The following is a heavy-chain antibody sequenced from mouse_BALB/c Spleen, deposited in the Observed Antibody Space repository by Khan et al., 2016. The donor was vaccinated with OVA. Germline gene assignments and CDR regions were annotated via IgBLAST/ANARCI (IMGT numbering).Heavy chain of an antibody. J-gene: IGHJ1*01. CDR1: GFSLSRYS. V-gene: IGHV2-6-4*01. CDR3: DRNSDGGSYWYFDV. D-gene: IGHD2-13*01. CDR2: MWIGGST. Sequence: QVRLQQSGPGLVAPSQSLSITCTVSGFSLSRYSVHWVRQPPGKGLEWLGIMWIGGSTDYNSALKSKLSISKDNSKSQVFLKMNSLQTDDTAMYDCDRNSDGGSYWYFDVWGAGTTVTVSS.